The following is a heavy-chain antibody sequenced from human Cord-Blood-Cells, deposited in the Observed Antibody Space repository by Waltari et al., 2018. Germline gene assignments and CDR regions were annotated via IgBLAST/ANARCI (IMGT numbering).Heavy chain of an antibody. CDR3: ARALLGIAAAGTFDY. J-gene: IGHJ4*02. Sequence: QVQLVQSGAEVKKPGASAKVSCKASGYTYTSYAMNWVRQAPGKRPEWMGCINAGKVNTKYSQKFQGRVTSTRDTSASTAYMGLSSLRSEDTAVYYCARALLGIAAAGTFDYWGQGTLVTVSS. V-gene: IGHV1-3*01. CDR2: INAGKVNT. D-gene: IGHD6-13*01. CDR1: GYTYTSYA.